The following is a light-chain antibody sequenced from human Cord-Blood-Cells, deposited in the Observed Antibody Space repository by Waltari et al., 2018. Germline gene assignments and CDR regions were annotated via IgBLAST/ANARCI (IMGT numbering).Light chain of an antibody. Sequence: QSALTQPPSASGSPGPSVPIPCTGTSSDVGGYTSVAWYQQHPGKAPKLMIYEVSKRPSGVPDRFSGSKSGNTASLTVSGLQAEDEADYYCSSYAGSNNYVFGTGTKVTVL. V-gene: IGLV2-8*01. CDR2: EVS. CDR3: SSYAGSNNYV. CDR1: SSDVGGYTS. J-gene: IGLJ1*01.